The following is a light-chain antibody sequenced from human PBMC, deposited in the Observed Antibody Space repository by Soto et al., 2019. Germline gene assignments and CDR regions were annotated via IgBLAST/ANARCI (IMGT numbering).Light chain of an antibody. J-gene: IGLJ2*01. CDR2: NSN. CDR3: AAWDDSLRGVV. V-gene: IGLV1-47*02. CDR1: SSNIGSNY. Sequence: QSVLTQPPSASGTPGQRVTISCSGSSSNIGSNYVYWYQQLPGTAPKLLIYNSNQRPSGVPDRFSGSRSGTSASLAISGLRSYDESDYYCAAWDDSLRGVVFGGGTKLTVL.